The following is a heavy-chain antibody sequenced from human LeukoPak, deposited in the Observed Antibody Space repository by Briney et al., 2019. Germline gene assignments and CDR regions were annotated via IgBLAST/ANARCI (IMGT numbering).Heavy chain of an antibody. CDR3: ARDYPRSGTVVTFYYFDY. CDR1: GFTLSSYS. Sequence: GGSLRLSCAASGFTLSSYSMNWVRQAPGKGLEWVSYISSSSSTIYYADSVKGRFTISRDNAKNSLYLQMNSLRAEDTAVYYCARDYPRSGTVVTFYYFDYWGQGTLVTVSS. J-gene: IGHJ4*02. V-gene: IGHV3-48*01. CDR2: ISSSSSTI. D-gene: IGHD4-23*01.